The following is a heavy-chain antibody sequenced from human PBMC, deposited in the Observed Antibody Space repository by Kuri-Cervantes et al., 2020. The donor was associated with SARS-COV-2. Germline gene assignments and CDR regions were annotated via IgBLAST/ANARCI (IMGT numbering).Heavy chain of an antibody. CDR1: GGTFSSYA. J-gene: IGHJ6*03. CDR3: ARMGDYVWGSYRWDYYMDV. Sequence: SVKVSCKASGGTFSSYAISWGRQAPGQGLEWMGGIIPIFGTANYAQKFQGRVTMTRDTSTSTVYMELSSLRSEDTAVYYCARMGDYVWGSYRWDYYMDVWGKGTTVTVSS. CDR2: IIPIFGTA. V-gene: IGHV1-69*05. D-gene: IGHD3-16*02.